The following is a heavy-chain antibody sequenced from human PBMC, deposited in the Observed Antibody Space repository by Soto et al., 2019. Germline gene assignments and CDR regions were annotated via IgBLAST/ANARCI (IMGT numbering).Heavy chain of an antibody. CDR2: ISAYNGNP. Sequence: QVQLVQSGAEVKKPGASVKVSCKASGYTFTSYGISWVRQAPGQGLEWMGWISAYNGNPNYAQKLQGRVTMTTDTTTSPAYMELSSLRSDDTAVYYCARDAHVLLWFGDYYHYGMDVWGQGPTVTPSS. V-gene: IGHV1-18*01. D-gene: IGHD3-10*01. CDR3: ARDAHVLLWFGDYYHYGMDV. J-gene: IGHJ6*02. CDR1: GYTFTSYG.